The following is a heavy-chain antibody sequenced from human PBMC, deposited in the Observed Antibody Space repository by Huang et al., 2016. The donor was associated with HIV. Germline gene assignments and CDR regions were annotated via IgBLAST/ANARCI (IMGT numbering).Heavy chain of an antibody. CDR3: ARVARGPNWYFDL. J-gene: IGHJ2*01. Sequence: QVLVQESGPGLAKPSETLSLTCTVSGGSISSHHWSWIRQAPGKGLEWIGTMFYSGSTNTNPSRKSRVTISVDTSKNQISLRLASVTAADSAVYFCARVARGPNWYFDLWGRGTLVTVSS. V-gene: IGHV4-59*11. D-gene: IGHD2-15*01. CDR2: MFYSGST. CDR1: GGSISSHH.